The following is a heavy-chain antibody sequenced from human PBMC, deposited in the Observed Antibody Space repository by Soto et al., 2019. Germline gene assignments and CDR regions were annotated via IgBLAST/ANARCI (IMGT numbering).Heavy chain of an antibody. CDR3: AKGPASGEFDY. CDR1: GFTFDDYA. D-gene: IGHD3-10*01. J-gene: IGHJ4*02. CDR2: ISWNSGSI. Sequence: EVQLVESGGGLVQPGRFLRLSCAASGFTFDDYAMHWVRQAPGKGLEWVSGISWNSGSIGYADSVKGRFTISRDNAKNSLYLQMNSLRAEDTALYYCAKGPASGEFDYWGQGTLVTVSS. V-gene: IGHV3-9*01.